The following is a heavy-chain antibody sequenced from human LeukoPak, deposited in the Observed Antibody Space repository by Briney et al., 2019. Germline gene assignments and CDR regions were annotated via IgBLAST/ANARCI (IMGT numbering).Heavy chain of an antibody. V-gene: IGHV4-34*01. J-gene: IGHJ5*02. Sequence: SETLSLTCAVYGGSFSNSDCTCIRQPPGKGLEWIGEIHHSGRTNYNPSLKSRITISADTSKTQFSLRLSSVTAADTAVYYCARGRSRVTIFGVALNWLDAWGQGNLVTVSS. CDR1: GGSFSNSD. CDR2: IHHSGRT. CDR3: ARGRSRVTIFGVALNWLDA. D-gene: IGHD3-3*01.